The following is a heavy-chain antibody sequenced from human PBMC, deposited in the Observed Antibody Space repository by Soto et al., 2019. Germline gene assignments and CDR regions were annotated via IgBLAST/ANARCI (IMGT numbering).Heavy chain of an antibody. V-gene: IGHV3-33*01. D-gene: IGHD5-18*01. J-gene: IGHJ4*02. CDR2: IWYDGSNK. CDR3: ARDPTRWIRLFVRAYYFDY. CDR1: GFTFSSYG. Sequence: GGSLRLSCAASGFTFSSYGMHWVRQAPGKGLEWVAVIWYDGSNKYYADSVKGRFTISRDNSKNTLYLQMNSLRAEDTAVYYCARDPTRWIRLFVRAYYFDYWGQGTLVTVSS.